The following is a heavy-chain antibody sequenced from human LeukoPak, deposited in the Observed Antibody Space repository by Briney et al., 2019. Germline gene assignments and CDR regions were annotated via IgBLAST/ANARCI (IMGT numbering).Heavy chain of an antibody. Sequence: GGSLRLSCAASGFTFSSYAMSWVRQAPAKGLEWVSAISGSGGDTYYADSVKGRFTISRDNSKNTLYLQMNSLRAEDTAVYYCAKDRVVRGVMGAGGYWGQGTLVTVSS. V-gene: IGHV3-23*01. J-gene: IGHJ4*02. D-gene: IGHD3-10*01. CDR3: AKDRVVRGVMGAGGY. CDR2: ISGSGGDT. CDR1: GFTFSSYA.